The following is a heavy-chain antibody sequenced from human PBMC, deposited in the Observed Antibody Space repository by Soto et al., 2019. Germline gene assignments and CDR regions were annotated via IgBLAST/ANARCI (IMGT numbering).Heavy chain of an antibody. D-gene: IGHD3-16*02. CDR3: ARGRSVNTFDF. Sequence: QVQLQESGPGLVKPSQSLSLTCDVSGGSISSGGHYWTWIRQHPGQGLEWIGYIFYTGTSYYSPSLKRRVIISGDTSKDPLSLKLTSVTAADTAVYYCARGRSVNTFDFWGQGALVTV. J-gene: IGHJ4*02. V-gene: IGHV4-31*11. CDR2: IFYTGTS. CDR1: GGSISSGGHY.